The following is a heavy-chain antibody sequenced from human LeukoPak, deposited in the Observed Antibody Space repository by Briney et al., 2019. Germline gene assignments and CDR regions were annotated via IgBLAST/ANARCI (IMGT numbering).Heavy chain of an antibody. V-gene: IGHV1-69*13. J-gene: IGHJ3*02. Sequence: SVKVSCKASGGTFSSYAISWVRQAPGQGLEWMGGIIPIFGTANYAQKFQGRVTITADESTSTAYMELSSLRSEDTAVYYCARDLGGGNPYDAFDIWGQGTMVTVYS. D-gene: IGHD4-23*01. CDR3: ARDLGGGNPYDAFDI. CDR2: IIPIFGTA. CDR1: GGTFSSYA.